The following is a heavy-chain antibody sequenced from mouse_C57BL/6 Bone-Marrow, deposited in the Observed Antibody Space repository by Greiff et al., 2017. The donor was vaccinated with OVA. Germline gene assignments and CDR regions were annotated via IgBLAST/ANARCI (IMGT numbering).Heavy chain of an antibody. D-gene: IGHD2-5*01. V-gene: IGHV1-50*01. J-gene: IGHJ2*01. CDR2: IDPSDSYT. CDR1: GYTFTSYW. CDR3: ARDSNYLYYFDY. Sequence: QVQLQQPGAELVKPGASVKLSCKASGYTFTSYWMQWVKQRPGQGLEWIGEIDPSDSYTNYNQKFKGKATLTVDTSSSTAYMQLSSLTSEDSAVYYCARDSNYLYYFDYWGQGTTLTVSS.